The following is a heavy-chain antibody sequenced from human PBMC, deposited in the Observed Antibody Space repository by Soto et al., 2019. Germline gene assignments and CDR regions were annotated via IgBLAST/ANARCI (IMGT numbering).Heavy chain of an antibody. D-gene: IGHD3-9*01. CDR1: GFTFSSYA. V-gene: IGHV3-23*01. CDR2: ISGSGGST. Sequence: GGSLRLSCAASGFTFSSYAMSWVRQAPGKGLEWVSAISGSGGSTYYADSVKGRFTISRDNSKNTLYLQMNSLRAEDTAVYYCASENYDILTGYQFDYWGQGTLVTVSS. CDR3: ASENYDILTGYQFDY. J-gene: IGHJ4*02.